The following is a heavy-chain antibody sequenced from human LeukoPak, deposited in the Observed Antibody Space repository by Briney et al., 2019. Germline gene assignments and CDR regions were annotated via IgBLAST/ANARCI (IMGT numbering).Heavy chain of an antibody. CDR1: GFTFSSYA. CDR3: AKAFATTGYTGSFDI. D-gene: IGHD1-26*01. V-gene: IGHV3-23*01. Sequence: PGGSLRLSCAASGFTFSSYAMSWVRQAPGKGLEWVSAISGSGGSPYYADSLKGRFTISRDNSKNTLYLQMNSLRAEDTAVYYCAKAFATTGYTGSFDIWGQGTMVTVSS. CDR2: ISGSGGSP. J-gene: IGHJ3*02.